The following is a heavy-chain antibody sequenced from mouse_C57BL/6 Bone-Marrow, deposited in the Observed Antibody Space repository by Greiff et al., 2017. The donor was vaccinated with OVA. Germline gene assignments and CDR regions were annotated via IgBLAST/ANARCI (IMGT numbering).Heavy chain of an antibody. Sequence: VQLKQSGPGLVKPSQSLSLTCSVTGYSITSGYYWNWIRQFPGNKLEWMGYISYDGSNNYNPSLKNRISITRDTSKNQFFLKLNSVTTEDTATYYCARTPEVYYYGSSYNYAMDYWGQGTSVTVSS. CDR1: GYSITSGYY. J-gene: IGHJ4*01. CDR3: ARTPEVYYYGSSYNYAMDY. CDR2: ISYDGSN. V-gene: IGHV3-6*01. D-gene: IGHD1-1*01.